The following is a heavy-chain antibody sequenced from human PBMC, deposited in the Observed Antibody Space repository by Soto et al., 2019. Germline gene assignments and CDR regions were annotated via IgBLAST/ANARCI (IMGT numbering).Heavy chain of an antibody. V-gene: IGHV2-5*02. CDR2: IYWDDDK. CDR1: GFSLSTSGVG. Sequence: QITLKESGPTLVKPTQTLTLTCTFSGFSLSTSGVGVGWIRQPPGKALEWLALIYWDDDKRYSPSLKSRLTITKDTAKNQGVPTMTNMDPVDTATYYCAHCPIVEYSSSPTLFDYWGQGTLVTVSS. J-gene: IGHJ4*02. CDR3: AHCPIVEYSSSPTLFDY. D-gene: IGHD6-6*01.